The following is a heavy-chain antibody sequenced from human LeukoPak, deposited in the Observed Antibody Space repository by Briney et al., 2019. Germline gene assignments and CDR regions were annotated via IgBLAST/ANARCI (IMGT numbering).Heavy chain of an antibody. J-gene: IGHJ4*02. CDR1: GFIFSTYS. Sequence: HSGGSLRLSCAASGFIFSTYSMNWVRQAPGKGLEWVAYVNGRSEIITYADSVKGRFTISRDNAKNSMYLQMSSLRDEDTAVYFCARDLNWSFDYWGQGTLLTVSS. CDR3: ARDLNWSFDY. CDR2: VNGRSEII. D-gene: IGHD3/OR15-3a*01. V-gene: IGHV3-48*02.